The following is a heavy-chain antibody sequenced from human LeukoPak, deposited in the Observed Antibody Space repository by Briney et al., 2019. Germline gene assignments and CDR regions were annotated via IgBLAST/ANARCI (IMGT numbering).Heavy chain of an antibody. CDR1: GYTFTSSA. V-gene: IGHV1-2*04. CDR3: ARGPWRYSSGWYVWFDP. CDR2: INPNSGGT. D-gene: IGHD6-19*01. Sequence: GTSVKVSCKTSGYTFTSSAINWVRQAPGQGLEWMGWINPNSGGTNYAQKFQGWVTMTRDTSISTAYMELSRLRSDDTAVYYCARGPWRYSSGWYVWFDPWGQGTLVTVSS. J-gene: IGHJ5*02.